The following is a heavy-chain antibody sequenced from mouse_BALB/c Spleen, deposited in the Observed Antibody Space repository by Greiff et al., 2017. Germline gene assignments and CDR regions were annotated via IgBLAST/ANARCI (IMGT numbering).Heavy chain of an antibody. V-gene: IGHV5-6-5*01. D-gene: IGHD1-1*01. J-gene: IGHJ2*01. CDR2: ISSGGST. CDR3: EKGPSSSYYFDY. CDR1: GFTFSSYA. Sequence: EVKLVESGGGLVKPGGSLKLSCAASGFTFSSYAMSWVRQTPEKRLEWVASISSGGSTYYPDSVKGRFTISRDNARTILYLQMSSLRSEDTAMCYCEKGPSSSYYFDYWGQGTTLTVSS.